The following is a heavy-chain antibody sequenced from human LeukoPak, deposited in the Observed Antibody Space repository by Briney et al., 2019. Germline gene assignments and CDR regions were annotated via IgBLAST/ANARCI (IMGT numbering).Heavy chain of an antibody. J-gene: IGHJ6*02. CDR2: ISWNSGSI. Sequence: GGSLRLSCAASGFTFDDYAMHWVRHAPGKGLEWVSGISWNSGSIGYADSVKGRFTISRDNAKNSLYLQMNSLRAEDTALYYCAKDPLPGIAAAGSHYYYYGMDVWGQGTTVTVSS. V-gene: IGHV3-9*01. D-gene: IGHD6-13*01. CDR3: AKDPLPGIAAAGSHYYYYGMDV. CDR1: GFTFDDYA.